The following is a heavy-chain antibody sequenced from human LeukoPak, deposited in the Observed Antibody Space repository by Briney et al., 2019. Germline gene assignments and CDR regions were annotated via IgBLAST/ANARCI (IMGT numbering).Heavy chain of an antibody. D-gene: IGHD2-2*01. V-gene: IGHV1-18*01. CDR3: ARDLAVVPAAPSFYYYYMDV. CDR1: GYAFTSYG. CDR2: ISAYNGNT. Sequence: ASVKVSCKASGYAFTSYGISWVRQAPGQGLEWMGWISAYNGNTNYAQKLQGRVTMTTDTSASTAYMELRSLRSDDTAVYYCARDLAVVPAAPSFYYYYMDVWGKGTTVTVSS. J-gene: IGHJ6*03.